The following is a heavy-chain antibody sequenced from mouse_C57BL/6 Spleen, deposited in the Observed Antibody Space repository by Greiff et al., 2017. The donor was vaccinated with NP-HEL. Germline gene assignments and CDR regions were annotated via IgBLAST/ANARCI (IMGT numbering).Heavy chain of an antibody. J-gene: IGHJ1*03. V-gene: IGHV5-15*01. CDR3: ARHQEGFWFDV. D-gene: IGHD3-2*02. Sequence: EVMLVESGGGLVQPGGSLKLSCAASGFTFSDYGMAWVRQAPRKGPEWVAFISNLAYSIYYADTVTGRFTISSENAKNTLYLEMSSLRSDDTAMYYCARHQEGFWFDVWGTGTTVTVSS. CDR1: GFTFSDYG. CDR2: ISNLAYSI.